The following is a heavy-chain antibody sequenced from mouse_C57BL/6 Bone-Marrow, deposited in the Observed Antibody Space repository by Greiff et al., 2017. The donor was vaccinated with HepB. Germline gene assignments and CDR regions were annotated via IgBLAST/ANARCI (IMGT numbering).Heavy chain of an antibody. CDR3: TTWLLDY. J-gene: IGHJ2*01. CDR2: IDPENGDT. Sequence: LVESGAELVRPGASVKLSCTASGFNIKDDYMHWVKQRPEQGLEWIGWIDPENGDTEYASKFQGKATITADTSSNTAYLQLSSLTSEDTAVYYCTTWLLDYWGQGTTLTVSA. CDR1: GFNIKDDY. V-gene: IGHV14-4*01. D-gene: IGHD2-2*01.